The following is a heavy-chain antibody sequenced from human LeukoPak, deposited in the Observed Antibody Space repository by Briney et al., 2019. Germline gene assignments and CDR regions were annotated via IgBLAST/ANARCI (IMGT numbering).Heavy chain of an antibody. CDR1: GGSISSSYW. J-gene: IGHJ4*02. CDR2: IYHSGSP. CDR3: AREEGYSYDGQLDY. Sequence: SETLSLTCAVSGGSISSSYWWSWVRQPPGKGLEWIGEIYHSGSPNYKPSLKSRVTISVDKSKNLFSLKLSSVTAADTAVYYCAREEGYSYDGQLDYWGQGTLVTVSS. D-gene: IGHD5-18*01. V-gene: IGHV4-4*02.